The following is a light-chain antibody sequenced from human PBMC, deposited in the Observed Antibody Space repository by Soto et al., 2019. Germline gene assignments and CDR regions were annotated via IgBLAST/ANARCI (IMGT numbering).Light chain of an antibody. V-gene: IGKV3-15*01. CDR2: GAS. Sequence: EIVMTQSQATLSVSPGERATLSCRASQSVSSDLAWYQQKPGQAPRLLIYGASARATGIPARFSGSGYGTEFTLTISSLQPEDFAVYYCQQYHNWPPLTFGGGTKVE. CDR1: QSVSSD. J-gene: IGKJ4*01. CDR3: QQYHNWPPLT.